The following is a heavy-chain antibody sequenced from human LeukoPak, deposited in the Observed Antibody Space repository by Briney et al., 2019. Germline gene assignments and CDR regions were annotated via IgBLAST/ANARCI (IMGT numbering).Heavy chain of an antibody. Sequence: LSGGSLRLSCAASGFTFTTYWMSWVRQAPGKGLEWVANINQDGTEKYYVDSVKGRFTISRDDAKRSLYLQMNSLRAEDTAVYYCAREQLVERADAFDIWGQGTMVTVSS. J-gene: IGHJ3*02. CDR1: GFTFTTYW. CDR3: AREQLVERADAFDI. V-gene: IGHV3-7*01. D-gene: IGHD1-1*01. CDR2: INQDGTEK.